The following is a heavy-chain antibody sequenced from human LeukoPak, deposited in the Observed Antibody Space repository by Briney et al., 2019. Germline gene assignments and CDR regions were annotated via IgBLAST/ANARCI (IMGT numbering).Heavy chain of an antibody. CDR1: GLTVSSNF. CDR3: AKKYNTGLDP. CDR2: ISGGGIT. V-gene: IGHV3-66*01. Sequence: GGSMRLSCAVSGLTVSSNFMSWVRQAPGKGLEWVSVISGGGITYYADSVKGRFTISRDNSKNTLYLQMNSLRVEDTAVYYCAKKYNTGLDPWGQGTLVTVSS. D-gene: IGHD1-14*01. J-gene: IGHJ5*02.